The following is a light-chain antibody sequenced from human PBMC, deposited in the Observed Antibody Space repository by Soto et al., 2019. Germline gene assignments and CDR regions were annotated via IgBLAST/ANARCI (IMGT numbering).Light chain of an antibody. Sequence: EIVLTQSPGTLSLSPGERATLSCRASQSVGRDYLAWYQQKPGQAPRLLIHGTSYRATGIPDRFRGSGSGTDFILTISRLEPEDFAVYYCQQHGSSPITFGQGTRLEIK. CDR2: GTS. CDR1: QSVGRDY. J-gene: IGKJ5*01. CDR3: QQHGSSPIT. V-gene: IGKV3-20*01.